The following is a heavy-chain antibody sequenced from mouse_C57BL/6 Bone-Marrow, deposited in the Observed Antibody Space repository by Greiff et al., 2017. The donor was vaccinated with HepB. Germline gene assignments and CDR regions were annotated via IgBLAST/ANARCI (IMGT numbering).Heavy chain of an antibody. CDR3: ARDIYYYDSSYLDY. V-gene: IGHV3-6*01. J-gene: IGHJ2*01. Sequence: EVQLQQSGPGLVKPSQSLSLTCSVTGYSITSGYYWNWIRQFPGNKLEWMGYISYDGSNNYNPSLKNRISITRDTSKNQFFLKLNSVTTEDTATYYCARDIYYYDSSYLDYWGQGTTLTVSS. D-gene: IGHD1-1*01. CDR2: ISYDGSN. CDR1: GYSITSGYY.